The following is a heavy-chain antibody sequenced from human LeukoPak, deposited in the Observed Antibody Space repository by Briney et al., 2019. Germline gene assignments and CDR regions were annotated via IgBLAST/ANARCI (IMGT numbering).Heavy chain of an antibody. V-gene: IGHV3-30-3*01. Sequence: GGSLRLSCAASGFTFSSYAMHWVRQAPGKGLEWVAVISYDGSNKYYADSVKGRFTISRDNSKNTLYLQMNSLRAEDTAVYYCARAIPYYDSSGYYYYYGMDVWGQGTTVTVSS. CDR2: ISYDGSNK. D-gene: IGHD3-22*01. CDR3: ARAIPYYDSSGYYYYYGMDV. J-gene: IGHJ6*02. CDR1: GFTFSSYA.